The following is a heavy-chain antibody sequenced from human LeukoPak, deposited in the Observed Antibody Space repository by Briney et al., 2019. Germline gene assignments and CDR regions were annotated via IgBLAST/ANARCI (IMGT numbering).Heavy chain of an antibody. CDR2: IHQDGSAK. V-gene: IGHV3-7*03. CDR3: ARDLSSRDGY. J-gene: IGHJ4*02. D-gene: IGHD6-13*01. CDR1: GFTFSSYA. Sequence: PGGSLRLPCAASGFTFSSYAMSWVRQAPGEGLEWVACIHQDGSAKYYVDSVKGRFTISRDNTKNSLYLQMDSLTAEDTAVYYCARDLSSRDGYWGQGTLVTVSS.